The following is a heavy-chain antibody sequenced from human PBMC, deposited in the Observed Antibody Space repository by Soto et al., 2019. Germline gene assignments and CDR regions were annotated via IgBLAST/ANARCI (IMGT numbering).Heavy chain of an antibody. Sequence: GGSLRLSCAASGVTLSSDGMHWVRQAPGKGLEWVAVIWYDGSNKYYADSVKGRFTISRDNSKNTLYLQMNSLRAEDTAVYDCARDQSPYDILTGLRYSYYAMHVCGQGPTVTLSS. CDR3: ARDQSPYDILTGLRYSYYAMHV. V-gene: IGHV3-33*01. D-gene: IGHD3-9*01. J-gene: IGHJ6*02. CDR1: GVTLSSDG. CDR2: IWYDGSNK.